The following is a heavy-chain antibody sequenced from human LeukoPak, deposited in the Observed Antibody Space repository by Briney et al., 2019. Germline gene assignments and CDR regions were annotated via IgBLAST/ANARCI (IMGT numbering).Heavy chain of an antibody. Sequence: SETLSLTCTASGGSISTSSYYWGWVRQPPGKGLEWIGNIFYSGSTYYNPSLKSRVTISVDTSKNQFSLKLSSVTAADTAVYYCATRITMVRGVHRGWFDPWGQGTLVTVSS. CDR3: ATRITMVRGVHRGWFDP. CDR1: GGSISTSSYY. J-gene: IGHJ5*02. D-gene: IGHD3-10*01. V-gene: IGHV4-39*07. CDR2: IFYSGST.